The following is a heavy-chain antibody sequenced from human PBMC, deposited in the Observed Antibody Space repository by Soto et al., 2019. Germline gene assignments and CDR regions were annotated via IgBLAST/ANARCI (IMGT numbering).Heavy chain of an antibody. CDR2: FSATSENT. J-gene: IGHJ4*02. V-gene: IGHV3-23*01. CDR3: AKARDQQWVRLPFDY. Sequence: VQLLESGGGLVQPGGSLRLSCVGSGFFFSSYTMTWVRQAPGKGLEWVSSFSATSENTYYADSVRGRFTISRDNSKNTLFLQMNSLTAEDTAMYYCAKARDQQWVRLPFDYWVQGILVIVSS. CDR1: GFFFSSYT. D-gene: IGHD6-19*01.